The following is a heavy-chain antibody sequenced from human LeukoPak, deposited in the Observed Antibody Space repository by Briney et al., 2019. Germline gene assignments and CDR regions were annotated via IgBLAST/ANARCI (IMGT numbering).Heavy chain of an antibody. Sequence: SETLSLTCTFSGGSVSSTEFSWGWIRQPPGKGLQWVGNLYYSGSTSYHPSLNSRVTMSVDTSRTQFSLKMTSVTAADTAVYYCARLSKGRYFDYIFDYWGQGSLVTVSS. D-gene: IGHD3-9*01. V-gene: IGHV4-39*01. CDR3: ARLSKGRYFDYIFDY. CDR1: GGSVSSTEFS. J-gene: IGHJ4*02. CDR2: LYYSGST.